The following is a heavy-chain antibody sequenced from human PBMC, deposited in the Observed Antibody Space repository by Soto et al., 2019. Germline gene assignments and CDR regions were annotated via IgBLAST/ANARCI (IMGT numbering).Heavy chain of an antibody. CDR2: ISGSGGST. D-gene: IGHD5-12*01. V-gene: IGHV3-23*01. CDR1: GFTFSSYA. Sequence: GGSLRLSCAASGFTFSSYAMSWVRQAPGKGLEWVSGISGSGGSTNYADSVKARFTISRDKSKNTLYLQMNSLRAEDTAVYYCAKEDGYNYFDYWGQGTLVTVSS. J-gene: IGHJ4*02. CDR3: AKEDGYNYFDY.